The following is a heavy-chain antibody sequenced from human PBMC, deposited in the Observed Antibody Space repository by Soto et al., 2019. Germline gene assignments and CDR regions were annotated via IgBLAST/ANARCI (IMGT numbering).Heavy chain of an antibody. D-gene: IGHD6-6*01. CDR3: AKDRGTSASRAWGHYYGMDV. CDR2: ISYDGSNK. V-gene: IGHV3-30*18. Sequence: PGGSLGLSCVASGFTFSSHGMHWVRRAPGKGLEWVAVISYDGSNKYYADSVKGRFTISRDNSKNTVYLQMNSLRAEDTAVYYCAKDRGTSASRAWGHYYGMDVWGQGTTVTVSS. J-gene: IGHJ6*02. CDR1: GFTFSSHG.